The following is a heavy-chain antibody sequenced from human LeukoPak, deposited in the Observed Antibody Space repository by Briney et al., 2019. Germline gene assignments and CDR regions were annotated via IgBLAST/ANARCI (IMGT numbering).Heavy chain of an antibody. Sequence: GGSLRLSCAASGFTFSGSAMHWVRQAPGKGLEWVSTISGSGGSTYYADSVKGRFTISRDNSKNTLYLQMNSLRAEDTAVYYCAKDGGGYDTSGYYYGDYWGQGTLVTVSS. J-gene: IGHJ4*02. CDR3: AKDGGGYDTSGYYYGDY. D-gene: IGHD3-22*01. V-gene: IGHV3-23*01. CDR2: ISGSGGST. CDR1: GFTFSGSA.